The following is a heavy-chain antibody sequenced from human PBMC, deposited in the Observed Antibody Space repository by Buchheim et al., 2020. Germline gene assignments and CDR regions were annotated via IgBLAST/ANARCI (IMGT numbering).Heavy chain of an antibody. Sequence: EVQLLESGGGLVQPGGSLRLSCAASGFTFSSYAMDWVRQAPGKGLEWVAAISGSGGTTYYADSVKGRFTISRDNSKNTLYLQMNSLRVEDTAVYYYAKDSAPSYYNWFDPWGQGTL. CDR3: AKDSAPSYYNWFDP. D-gene: IGHD3-10*01. V-gene: IGHV3-23*01. J-gene: IGHJ5*02. CDR1: GFTFSSYA. CDR2: ISGSGGTT.